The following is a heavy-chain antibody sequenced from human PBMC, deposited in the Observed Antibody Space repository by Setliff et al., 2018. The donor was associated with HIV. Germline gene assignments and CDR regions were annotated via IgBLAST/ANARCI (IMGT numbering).Heavy chain of an antibody. CDR3: ARAVGSYLHYYYYGMDV. CDR2: MGGSSGDT. D-gene: IGHD1-26*01. J-gene: IGHJ6*02. Sequence: GGSLRLSCAASGFTFNTYAMSWVRQAPGKGLEWVSSMGGSSGDTYYADSVKGRFTISRDNAKNSLYLQMNSLRAEDTAVYYCARAVGSYLHYYYYGMDVWGQGTTVTVSS. CDR1: GFTFNTYA. V-gene: IGHV3-23*01.